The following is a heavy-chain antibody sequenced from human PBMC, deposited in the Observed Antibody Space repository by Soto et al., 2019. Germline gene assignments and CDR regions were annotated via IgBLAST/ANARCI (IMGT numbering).Heavy chain of an antibody. D-gene: IGHD3-22*01. J-gene: IGHJ4*02. CDR1: GLTFDSRG. Sequence: PGGSLRLSCAASGLTFDSRGMSWVRQAPGKGLEWVSAIDGGVGSTYYADSVKDRFTISRDNSKNTLYLQMYSLRAEDTAIYYCTTSNGYFVDWGQGTLVTVSS. V-gene: IGHV3-23*01. CDR3: TTSNGYFVD. CDR2: IDGGVGST.